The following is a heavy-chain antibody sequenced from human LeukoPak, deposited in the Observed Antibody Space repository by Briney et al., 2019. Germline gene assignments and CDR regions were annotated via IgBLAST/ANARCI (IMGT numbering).Heavy chain of an antibody. V-gene: IGHV3-7*01. CDR2: IKQDGSEK. Sequence: VGSLRLSCAASGFTFSSYWMSWVRQAPGKGLEWVANIKQDGSEKYYVDSVKGRFTISRDNAKNSLYLQMNSLRAEDTAVYYCARGPLRAYSGSHFDYWGQGTLVTVSS. CDR1: GFTFSSYW. CDR3: ARGPLRAYSGSHFDY. D-gene: IGHD1-26*01. J-gene: IGHJ4*02.